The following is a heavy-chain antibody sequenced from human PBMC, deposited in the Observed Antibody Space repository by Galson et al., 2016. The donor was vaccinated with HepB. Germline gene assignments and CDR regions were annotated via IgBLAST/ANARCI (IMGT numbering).Heavy chain of an antibody. Sequence: QSGAEVTKSGESLQISCKGSGYSFSSYWIGWARQMTGKGLEWMGLIYPGDPETRYSPSFQGHVTISAARSINTAYLQWSSLKASDTAMYYCARPGSFRSGSYSFWGQGTLVTVSS. CDR1: GYSFSSYW. D-gene: IGHD1-26*01. CDR3: ARPGSFRSGSYSF. V-gene: IGHV5-51*01. J-gene: IGHJ4*02. CDR2: IYPGDPET.